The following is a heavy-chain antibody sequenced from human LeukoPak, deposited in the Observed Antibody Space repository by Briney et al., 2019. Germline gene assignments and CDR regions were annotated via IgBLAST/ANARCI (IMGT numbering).Heavy chain of an antibody. CDR1: GGSFSGYY. CDR3: ARTPVYSSSSDFDY. J-gene: IGHJ4*02. V-gene: IGHV4-34*01. CDR2: INHSGST. Sequence: KPSETLSLTCAVYGGSFSGYYWSWIRQPPGKGLEWIGEINHSGSTNYNPSLKSRVTISVDTSKNQFSLKLSSVTAADTAEYYCARTPVYSSSSDFDYWGQGTLVTVSS. D-gene: IGHD6-6*01.